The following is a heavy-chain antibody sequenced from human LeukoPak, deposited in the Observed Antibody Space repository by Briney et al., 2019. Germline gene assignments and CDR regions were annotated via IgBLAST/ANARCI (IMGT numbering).Heavy chain of an antibody. CDR1: GFTLSTYW. D-gene: IGHD3-16*01. CDR2: INPDGSGK. J-gene: IGHJ4*02. V-gene: IGHV3-7*01. Sequence: GGSLRLSCEASGFTLSTYWMNWVRQVPGKGLDWVANINPDGSGKRYVDSVKGRFTIARDNADNSLSLQMNSLRAEHTAVYYCASWGAGGNSWGQGTLVTVSS. CDR3: ASWGAGGNS.